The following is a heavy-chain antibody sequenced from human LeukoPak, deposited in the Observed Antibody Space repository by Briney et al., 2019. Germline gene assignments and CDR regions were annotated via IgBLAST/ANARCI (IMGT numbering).Heavy chain of an antibody. D-gene: IGHD3-16*01. CDR1: GITFSSYA. J-gene: IGHJ4*02. Sequence: GGSLRLSCAVSGITFSSYAMSWVRQAPGKGLEWVSAISGSGGSTYYADSVKGRFTISRDNSKNTLYLQMNNLRAGDTAVYYCVKMDGGRDYWGQGALVTVSS. CDR3: VKMDGGRDY. CDR2: ISGSGGST. V-gene: IGHV3-23*01.